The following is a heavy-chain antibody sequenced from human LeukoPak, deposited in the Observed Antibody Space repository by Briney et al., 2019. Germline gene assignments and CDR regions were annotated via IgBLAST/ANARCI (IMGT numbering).Heavy chain of an antibody. D-gene: IGHD3-3*01. V-gene: IGHV3-30*18. CDR2: ISYDGTNK. Sequence: GGSLRLSCAASGFTFSNYDMHWVRQAPGKGLEWVAVISYDGTNKYYADSVKGRFTISRDNSKSALYLQMNSLRAEDTAVYYCAKENDFVYWGQGTLVTVSS. CDR1: GFTFSNYD. CDR3: AKENDFVY. J-gene: IGHJ4*02.